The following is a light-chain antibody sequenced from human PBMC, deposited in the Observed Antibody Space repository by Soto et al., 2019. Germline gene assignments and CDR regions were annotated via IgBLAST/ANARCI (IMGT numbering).Light chain of an antibody. CDR1: SSDIGDSNY. CDR3: SSFRSSSTSYV. CDR2: DAS. J-gene: IGLJ1*01. V-gene: IGLV2-14*03. Sequence: QSVLTQPASVSGSPGQSITISCPGTSSDIGDSNYVSWYQQHPGKAPKLVIYDASNRPSGVSNRFSGSKSANTASLTISGLQAEDEADYYCSSFRSSSTSYVFGTGTKVTVL.